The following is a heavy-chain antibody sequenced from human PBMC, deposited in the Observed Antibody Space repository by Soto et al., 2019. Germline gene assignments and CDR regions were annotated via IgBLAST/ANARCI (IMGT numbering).Heavy chain of an antibody. D-gene: IGHD2-15*01. CDR2: IYYSGST. Sequence: SETLSLTCTVSGGSISSYYWSWIRQPPGKGLEWIGYIYYSGSTNYNPSLKSRVTISVDTSKNQFSLKLGSVTAADTAVYYCARGDCSGGSCYLEPDAFDIWGQGTMVTVSS. J-gene: IGHJ3*02. V-gene: IGHV4-59*01. CDR3: ARGDCSGGSCYLEPDAFDI. CDR1: GGSISSYY.